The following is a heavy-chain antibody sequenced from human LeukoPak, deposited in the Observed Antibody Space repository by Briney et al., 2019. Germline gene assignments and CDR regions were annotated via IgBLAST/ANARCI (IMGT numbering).Heavy chain of an antibody. CDR3: AKGTSIAARPGYFDY. Sequence: PGGSLRLSCAASGFTFSDYYMSWIRQAPGKGLEWVSYISSSGSTIYYADSVKGRFTISRDNSKNTLYLQMNSLRAEDTAVYYCAKGTSIAARPGYFDYWGQGTLVTVSS. D-gene: IGHD6-6*01. CDR2: ISSSGSTI. V-gene: IGHV3-11*01. CDR1: GFTFSDYY. J-gene: IGHJ4*02.